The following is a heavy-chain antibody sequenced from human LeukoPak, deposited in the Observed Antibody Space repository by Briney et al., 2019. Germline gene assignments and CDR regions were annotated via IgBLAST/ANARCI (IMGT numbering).Heavy chain of an antibody. CDR2: VSPNSGGT. CDR1: GYIFTSYD. CDR3: ARERGGAVLGAGAEGVDP. Sequence: GASVKVSCKASGYIFTSYDINWVRQAAGQGLEWMGWVSPNSGGTNYAQKFQGRVTMTRDTSISTAYMELSRLRYDDTAVYYCARERGGAVLGAGAEGVDPWGQGTLVTVSS. J-gene: IGHJ5*02. D-gene: IGHD6-13*01. V-gene: IGHV1-2*02.